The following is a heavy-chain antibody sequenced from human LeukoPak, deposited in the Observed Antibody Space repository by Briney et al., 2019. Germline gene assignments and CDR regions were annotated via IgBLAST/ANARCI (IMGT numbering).Heavy chain of an antibody. CDR3: AREIRVWNGMPDPPLFDY. D-gene: IGHD1-1*01. V-gene: IGHV3-48*04. CDR2: ISSSGSTI. J-gene: IGHJ4*02. Sequence: PGGSLRLSCAASGFTFSSYSMSWIRQAPGKGLEWVSYISSSGSTIYYADSVKGRFTISRDNAKNSLYLQMNSLRAEDTAVYYCAREIRVWNGMPDPPLFDYWGQGILVTVSS. CDR1: GFTFSSYS.